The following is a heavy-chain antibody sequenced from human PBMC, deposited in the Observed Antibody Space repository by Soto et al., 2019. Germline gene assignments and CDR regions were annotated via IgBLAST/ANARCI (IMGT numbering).Heavy chain of an antibody. Sequence: GGSLRLSCAASGFTFSDYYMSWIRQAPGKGLEWVAYISTSGSTIYYADSVKGRFTISRDNARNSLYLQMNSLRAEDTAVYYCASMVRGPNGVWFDPWGQGTLVTVSS. CDR2: ISTSGSTI. V-gene: IGHV3-11*01. J-gene: IGHJ5*02. D-gene: IGHD3-10*01. CDR3: ASMVRGPNGVWFDP. CDR1: GFTFSDYY.